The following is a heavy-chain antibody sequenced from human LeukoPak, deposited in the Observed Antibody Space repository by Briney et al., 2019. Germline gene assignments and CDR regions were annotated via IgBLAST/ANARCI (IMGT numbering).Heavy chain of an antibody. J-gene: IGHJ6*03. CDR2: MNPNSGNT. V-gene: IGHV1-8*03. D-gene: IGHD3-3*01. CDR3: ARGHFISDFWSVQLLGYMDV. Sequence: AASVKVSFTASGYTFTTYDINWVRQATGQGLEWMGWMNPNSGNTGYAQRFQGRVTITRNTSISTAYMELSSLRSEDTAVYYCARGHFISDFWSVQLLGYMDVWGKGTTVTVSS. CDR1: GYTFTTYD.